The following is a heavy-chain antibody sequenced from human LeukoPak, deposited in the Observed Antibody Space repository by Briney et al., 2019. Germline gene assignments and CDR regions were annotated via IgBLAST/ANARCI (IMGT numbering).Heavy chain of an antibody. CDR3: ARDLTSGYYMDQNWFDP. CDR2: ISSSGSTI. CDR1: GFTFSSYE. J-gene: IGHJ5*02. V-gene: IGHV3-48*03. D-gene: IGHD3-3*01. Sequence: GGSLRLSCAASGFTFSSYEMNWVRQAPGKGLEWVSYISSSGSTIYYADSVKGRFTTSRDNAKNSLYLQMNSLRAEDTAVYYCARDLTSGYYMDQNWFDPWGQGTLVTVSS.